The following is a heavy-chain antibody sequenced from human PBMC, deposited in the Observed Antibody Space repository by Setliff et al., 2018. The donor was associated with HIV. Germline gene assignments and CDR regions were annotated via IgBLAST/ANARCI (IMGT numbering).Heavy chain of an antibody. Sequence: GESLTISCESSGYIFTDYWIGWVRQMPGKGLEWMGIIYPGDSDTRYRQSFQGQVTFSADKSISAVYLQWDSLKASDSAIYYCARAPRSPLRWRDNLLSSASFFMDVWGKGTTVTVSS. CDR3: ARAPRSPLRWRDNLLSSASFFMDV. CDR1: GYIFTDYW. D-gene: IGHD2-21*01. J-gene: IGHJ6*03. V-gene: IGHV5-51*01. CDR2: IYPGDSDT.